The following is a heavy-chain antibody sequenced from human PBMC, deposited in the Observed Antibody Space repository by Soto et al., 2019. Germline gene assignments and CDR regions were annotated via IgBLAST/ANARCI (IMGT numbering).Heavy chain of an antibody. Sequence: EVRLLESGGKLIQPGGSLRLSCAASEFTFSNYAMNWVRQAPGKGLEWVSTISSGGSDTYNADSVKGRFTISRENSKITLSLYTTCLSVDDSVIFYCVNSEVADIVYFALDVWGQGTTVIVSS. CDR2: ISSGGSDT. D-gene: IGHD2-15*01. CDR1: EFTFSNYA. J-gene: IGHJ6*02. CDR3: VNSEVADIVYFALDV. V-gene: IGHV3-23*01.